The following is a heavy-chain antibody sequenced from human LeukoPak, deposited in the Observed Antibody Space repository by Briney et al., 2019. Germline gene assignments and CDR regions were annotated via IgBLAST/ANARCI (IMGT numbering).Heavy chain of an antibody. J-gene: IGHJ6*03. Sequence: LSLTCTVSGGSISSSSYYWGWIRQPPGKGLEWVSCISSNSRTIYYADSVKGRFTISRDNAKNSLYLQMSSLRAEDTAVYYCARGPYASGSYGRRGWVYYMDVWGKGTTVTISS. V-gene: IGHV3-11*04. CDR3: ARGPYASGSYGRRGWVYYMDV. CDR1: GGSISSSSYY. CDR2: ISSNSRTI. D-gene: IGHD3-10*01.